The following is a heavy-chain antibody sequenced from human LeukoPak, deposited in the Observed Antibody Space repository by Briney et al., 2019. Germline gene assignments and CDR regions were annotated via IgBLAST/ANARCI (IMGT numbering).Heavy chain of an antibody. CDR3: AKRIEPLWEAAAALDY. CDR2: ISHDGGNY. CDR1: GFTFSSYG. D-gene: IGHD6-13*01. V-gene: IGHV3-30*18. Sequence: GGSLRLSCEASGFTFSSYGMHWVRQAPGKGLEWVAVISHDGGNYFYADSVKGRFTISRDNSKNTLYLQMNSLRPEDTAVYFCAKRIEPLWEAAAALDYWGQGTLVTVSS. J-gene: IGHJ4*02.